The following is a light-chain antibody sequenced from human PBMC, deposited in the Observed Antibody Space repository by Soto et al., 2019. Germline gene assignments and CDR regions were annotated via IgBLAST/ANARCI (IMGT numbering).Light chain of an antibody. CDR1: QSISSY. Sequence: DIQMTQSPSYLSASVGDRVTITGRASQSISSYLNWYQQKPGKAPKLLIYAASTLQSGVPSRFSGSGSATDFTLTISSLQPEDFATDYCQQLNSYPTFGQGTRLEIK. J-gene: IGKJ5*01. CDR2: AAS. CDR3: QQLNSYPT. V-gene: IGKV1-9*01.